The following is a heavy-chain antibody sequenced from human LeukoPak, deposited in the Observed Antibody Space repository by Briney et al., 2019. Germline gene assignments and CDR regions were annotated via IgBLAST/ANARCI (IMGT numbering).Heavy chain of an antibody. Sequence: SETLSLTCAVSGYSISSNNWWAWIRQPPGKGLAWIGYIYYSGNTYYNPYNPSLTSRVTMSVDTSKNQFSLKLDSVTEIDTAMYYCARNQAVAANRGAFDIWGQGTMVTVSS. V-gene: IGHV4-28*01. CDR1: GYSISSNNW. D-gene: IGHD6-19*01. CDR2: IYYSGNT. CDR3: ARNQAVAANRGAFDI. J-gene: IGHJ3*02.